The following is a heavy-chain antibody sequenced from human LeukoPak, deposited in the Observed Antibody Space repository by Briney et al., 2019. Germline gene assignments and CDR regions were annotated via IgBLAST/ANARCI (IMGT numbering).Heavy chain of an antibody. CDR2: ISSSSSYI. D-gene: IGHD5-24*01. Sequence: GGSLRLSCAASGFTFSSYSMNWVRQAPGKGLEWVSSISSSSSYIYYADSVKGRFTISRDNAKNSLYLQMNSLRAEDTAVYYCARGSRGHWFDPWGRGTLVTVSS. CDR1: GFTFSSYS. J-gene: IGHJ5*02. V-gene: IGHV3-21*01. CDR3: ARGSRGHWFDP.